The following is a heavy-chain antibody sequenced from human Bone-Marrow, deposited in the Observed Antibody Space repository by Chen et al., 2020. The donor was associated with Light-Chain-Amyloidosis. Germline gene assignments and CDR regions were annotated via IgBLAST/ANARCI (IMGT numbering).Heavy chain of an antibody. Sequence: EVHLEQSGPEVKKPGESLKISCKGYGYTFPNYWIGWVRQMPGKGLEWMGVIYPDDSDARYSPSFEGQVTISADKSITTAYLQWRSLKASDTAMYYCARRRDGYNFDYWGQGTLVTVSS. CDR3: ARRRDGYNFDY. CDR2: IYPDDSDA. D-gene: IGHD5-12*01. V-gene: IGHV5-51*01. CDR1: GYTFPNYW. J-gene: IGHJ4*02.